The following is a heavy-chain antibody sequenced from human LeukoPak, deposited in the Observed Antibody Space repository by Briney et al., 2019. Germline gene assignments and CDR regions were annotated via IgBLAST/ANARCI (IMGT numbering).Heavy chain of an antibody. J-gene: IGHJ5*02. D-gene: IGHD2/OR15-2a*01. CDR1: GGSISSSSYY. CDR2: IYYSGST. CDR3: ASTPPFLWDHNRFDP. V-gene: IGHV4-39*07. Sequence: SETLSLTCTVSGGSISSSSYYWGWIRQPPGKGLEWIGSIYYSGSTYYNPSLKSRVTISVDTSKNQFSLKLSSVTAADTAVYYCASTPPFLWDHNRFDPWGQGTLVTVSS.